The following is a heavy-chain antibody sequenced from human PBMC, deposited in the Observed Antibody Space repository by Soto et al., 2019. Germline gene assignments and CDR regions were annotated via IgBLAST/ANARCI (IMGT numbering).Heavy chain of an antibody. J-gene: IGHJ4*02. D-gene: IGHD2-15*01. CDR3: ARGGDIVVVVAANDY. V-gene: IGHV3-30-3*01. CDR2: ISYDGSNK. Sequence: RLSCAASGFTFSSYAMHWVRQAPGKGLEWVAVISYDGSNKYYADSVKGRFTISRDNSKNTLYLQMNSLRAEDTAVYYCARGGDIVVVVAANDYWGQGTLVTVSS. CDR1: GFTFSSYA.